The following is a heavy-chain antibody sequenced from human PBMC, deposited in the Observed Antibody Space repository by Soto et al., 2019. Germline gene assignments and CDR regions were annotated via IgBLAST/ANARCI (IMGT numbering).Heavy chain of an antibody. CDR3: AKGVSEYYYSYMDV. Sequence: QVQLVESGGGVVQPGRSLRLSCAASGFTFSSYGMHWVRQAPGKGLEWVAVISYDGSNKYYADSVKGRFTISRDNSKNTLYLQMNSLRAEDTAVYYCAKGVSEYYYSYMDVWGKGTTVTVSS. CDR1: GFTFSSYG. V-gene: IGHV3-30*18. J-gene: IGHJ6*03. CDR2: ISYDGSNK.